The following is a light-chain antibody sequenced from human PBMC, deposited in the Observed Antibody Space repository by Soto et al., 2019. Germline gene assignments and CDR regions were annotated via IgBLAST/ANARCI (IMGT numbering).Light chain of an antibody. J-gene: IGKJ1*01. Sequence: EIVMTQSPATLSMSPGERATLSCRASQSVSNYLAWYQQKPGQAPRLLIYSASTRATGIPARFSGSGSGTEFTLTISSLQSEDFAVYYCQEYDNWPPWTFGQGTRVEIK. CDR1: QSVSNY. V-gene: IGKV3-15*01. CDR2: SAS. CDR3: QEYDNWPPWT.